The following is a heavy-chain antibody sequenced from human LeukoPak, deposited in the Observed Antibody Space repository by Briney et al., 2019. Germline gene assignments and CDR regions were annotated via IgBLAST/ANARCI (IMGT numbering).Heavy chain of an antibody. Sequence: GGSLRLSCAASGFTFSNYWMHWVRLAPGKGLEWVANMKEDGTETYYVDSVKGRFTISRDNAKNSLYLQMNSLRVEDTAVYYCAKEGRSLQTYWGQGTLVTVSS. CDR1: GFTFSNYW. J-gene: IGHJ4*02. CDR2: MKEDGTET. V-gene: IGHV3-7*03. CDR3: AKEGRSLQTY. D-gene: IGHD5-24*01.